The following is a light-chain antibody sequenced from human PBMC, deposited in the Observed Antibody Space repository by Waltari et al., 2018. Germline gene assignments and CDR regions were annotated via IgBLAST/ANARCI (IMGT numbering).Light chain of an antibody. CDR3: TSFTTSITLV. CDR2: EVD. Sequence: QSALTQPPSVSGSPGQSVTISCTVTSSDLGAYNRFSWYQQSPGTAPKLIISEVDSRPSGVPDRFSGSKSGNTASLTISGLQAEDEATYYCTSFTTSITLVFGGGTKVTVL. J-gene: IGLJ3*02. V-gene: IGLV2-18*02. CDR1: SSDLGAYNR.